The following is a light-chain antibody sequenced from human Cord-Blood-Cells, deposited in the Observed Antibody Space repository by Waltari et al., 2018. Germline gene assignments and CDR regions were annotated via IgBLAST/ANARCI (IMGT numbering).Light chain of an antibody. CDR2: DVS. CDR1: SRDVGGYNS. V-gene: IGLV2-14*01. J-gene: IGLJ2*01. Sequence: QSALTQPASVSGSPGPSLTISCTGTSRDVGGYNSVSWSQQHQGKAPKLMIYDVSNRPSGVSNRFSGSKSGNTASLTISGLQAEDEADYYCSSYTSSSTLVFGGGTKLTVL. CDR3: SSYTSSSTLV.